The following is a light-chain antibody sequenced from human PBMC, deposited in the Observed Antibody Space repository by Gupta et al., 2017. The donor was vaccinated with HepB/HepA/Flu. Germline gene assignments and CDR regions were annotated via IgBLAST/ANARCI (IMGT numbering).Light chain of an antibody. CDR1: QSVSSN. CDR3: QQYNNWPQT. J-gene: IGKJ1*01. CDR2: AKS. V-gene: IGKV3-15*01. Sequence: DIVMTQSPATLSVSPGETATLSCRASQSVSSNQQKPGQAPSLLIYAKSTRDTGVPDRFYGSGSGTXFTLTIXSLQAEDVAVYFCQQYNNWPQTFGXGTKVEIK.